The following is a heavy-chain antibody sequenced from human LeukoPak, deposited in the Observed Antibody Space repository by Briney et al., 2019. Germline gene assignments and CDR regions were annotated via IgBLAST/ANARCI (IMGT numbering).Heavy chain of an antibody. J-gene: IGHJ6*02. CDR3: ARAYSSGWYYYYGMDV. CDR2: IYHSGST. CDR1: GFTFSSYSM. Sequence: GSLRLSCAASGFTFSSYSMNWVRQAPGKGLEWIGEIYHSGSTNYNPSLKSRVTISVDKSKNQFSLKLSSVTAADTAVYYCARAYSSGWYYYYGMDVWGQGTTVTVSS. D-gene: IGHD6-19*01. V-gene: IGHV4-4*02.